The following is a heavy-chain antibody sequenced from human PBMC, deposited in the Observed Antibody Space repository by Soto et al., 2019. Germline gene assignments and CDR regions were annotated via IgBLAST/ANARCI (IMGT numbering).Heavy chain of an antibody. J-gene: IGHJ6*02. CDR1: GYTFTSYY. CDR2: INPNGDTT. CDR3: ARENRGDGMDV. V-gene: IGHV1-46*01. Sequence: QVQLVQSGAEVKKPGASVKVSCKASGYTFTSYYIHWVRLAPGQGLEWMGMINPNGDTTSYAQTFQGRVTMTRDTFTSTVYMELRSLRSEDTAVYYCARENRGDGMDVWGQGTTVTVSS.